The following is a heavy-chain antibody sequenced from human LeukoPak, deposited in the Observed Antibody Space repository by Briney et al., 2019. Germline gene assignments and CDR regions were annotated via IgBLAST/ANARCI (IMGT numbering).Heavy chain of an antibody. Sequence: GGSLRLSCAASGFTFSSYGMHWVRQAPGKGLEWVAFIRYDGSYKYYADSVKGRFTISRDNAKNSLYLQMNSLRAEDTAVYYCARESQVLVGATYYFDYWGQGTLVTVSS. CDR1: GFTFSSYG. J-gene: IGHJ4*02. CDR3: ARESQVLVGATYYFDY. CDR2: IRYDGSYK. V-gene: IGHV3-30*02. D-gene: IGHD1-26*01.